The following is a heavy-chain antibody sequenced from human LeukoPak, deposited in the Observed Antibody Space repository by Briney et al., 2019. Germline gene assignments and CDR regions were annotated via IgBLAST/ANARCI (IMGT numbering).Heavy chain of an antibody. Sequence: SETLTLTCAVSGYSISSGYYWGWLRPPPGKGLEGIGSIYHSENTYYNPSLKSRVTISVDTSKNQFSLKLSSVTAADTAVYYCASATSLVYYGMDVWGKGTTVTVSS. D-gene: IGHD6-13*01. CDR3: ASATSLVYYGMDV. J-gene: IGHJ6*04. CDR1: GYSISSGYY. V-gene: IGHV4-38-2*01. CDR2: IYHSENT.